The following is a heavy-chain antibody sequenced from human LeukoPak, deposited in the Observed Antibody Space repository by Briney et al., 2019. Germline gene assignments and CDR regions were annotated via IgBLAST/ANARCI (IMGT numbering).Heavy chain of an antibody. J-gene: IGHJ6*02. D-gene: IGHD6-13*01. CDR2: IWYDGSNK. CDR3: ARQVAAAPYYYYGMDV. Sequence: PGGSLRLSCAASGFTFSSYGMHWVRQAPGKGLEWVAVIWYDGSNKYYADSVKGRFTISRDNFKNTLYLQMNSLRAEDTAVYYCARQVAAAPYYYYGMDVWGQGTTVTVSS. CDR1: GFTFSSYG. V-gene: IGHV3-33*01.